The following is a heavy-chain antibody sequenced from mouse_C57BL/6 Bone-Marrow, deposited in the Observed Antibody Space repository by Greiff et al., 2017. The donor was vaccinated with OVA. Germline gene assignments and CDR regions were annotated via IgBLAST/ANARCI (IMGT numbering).Heavy chain of an antibody. J-gene: IGHJ1*03. D-gene: IGHD1-1*01. CDR2: IYPRSGNT. CDR3: ARHYCGSSYGWYFDV. CDR1: GYTFTSYG. Sequence: VHLVESGAELARPGASVKLSCKASGYTFTSYGISWVKQRTGQGLEWIGEIYPRSGNTYYNEKFKGKATLTADKSSSTAYMELRSLTSEDSAVYFGARHYCGSSYGWYFDVWGTGTTVTVSS. V-gene: IGHV1-81*01.